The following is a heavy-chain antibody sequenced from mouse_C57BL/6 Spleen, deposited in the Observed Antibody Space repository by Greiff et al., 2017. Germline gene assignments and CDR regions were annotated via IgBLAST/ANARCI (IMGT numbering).Heavy chain of an antibody. CDR3: AKKAGDWYFDV. CDR1: GFSLTSYG. V-gene: IGHV2-5*01. J-gene: IGHJ1*03. D-gene: IGHD1-1*02. CDR2: IWRGGST. Sequence: VQLQQSGPGLVQPSQCLSITCTASGFSLTSYGVHWVRQSPGKGLEWLGVIWRGGSTDHNAAFMSRLSITKDNSKGQVFFKMNSLQADDTAIYYCAKKAGDWYFDVWGTGTTVTVSS.